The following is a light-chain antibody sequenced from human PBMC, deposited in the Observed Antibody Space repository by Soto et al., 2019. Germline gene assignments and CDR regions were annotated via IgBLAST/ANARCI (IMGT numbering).Light chain of an antibody. J-gene: IGKJ5*01. CDR1: ESVGTY. CDR3: QQRSDWPEIS. V-gene: IGKV3-11*01. Sequence: EIVLTQSPATLSLSPGERATLSCRASESVGTYFAWFQHKPGQAPRLLLYDASQRDNGVPARFSGSGSGTAFTLTISSLEPEDFAIYYCQQRSDWPEISFGQGTRLEIK. CDR2: DAS.